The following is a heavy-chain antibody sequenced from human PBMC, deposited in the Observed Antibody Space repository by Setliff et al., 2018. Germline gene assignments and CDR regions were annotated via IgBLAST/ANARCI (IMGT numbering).Heavy chain of an antibody. CDR1: GYTFINYE. D-gene: IGHD2-21*01. CDR2: MNPNNGNT. Sequence: ASVKVSCKASGYTFINYEINWVRQATGQGLEWMGGMNPNNGNTGYAQKFQGRVTMTRNTSISTAYMELSSLRSEDTAVYYCATEKFPGDWGDYWGQGTL. J-gene: IGHJ4*02. CDR3: ATEKFPGDWGDY. V-gene: IGHV1-8*02.